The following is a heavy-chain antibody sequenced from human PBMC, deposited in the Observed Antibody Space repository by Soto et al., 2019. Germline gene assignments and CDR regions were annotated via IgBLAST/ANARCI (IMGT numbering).Heavy chain of an antibody. V-gene: IGHV1-69*01. CDR1: GGNFTSYA. CDR2: IVPLFGTT. J-gene: IGHJ5*02. D-gene: IGHD6-13*01. Sequence: QVQLVQSGAEVKKPGSSVKVSCKASGGNFTSYAISWVRQAPGQGLEFMGGIVPLFGTTNYAHKFRGRVTVTADESKSTVYMEMGSLRSEDTAVYYCAKASGRSWYNWFDPWGQGTLVTVST. CDR3: AKASGRSWYNWFDP.